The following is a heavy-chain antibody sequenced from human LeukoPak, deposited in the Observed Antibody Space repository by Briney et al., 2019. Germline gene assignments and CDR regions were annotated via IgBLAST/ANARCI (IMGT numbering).Heavy chain of an antibody. D-gene: IGHD3-10*01. CDR1: GFTFDDYA. V-gene: IGHV3-9*01. CDR2: ISWNSGSI. J-gene: IGHJ4*02. Sequence: GGSLRLSCTASGFTFDDYAMHWVRQAPGKGLEWVSGISWNSGSIGYADSVKDRFIISRDNAKIPLYLQMNGLRTEDTALYYCAKGGDLTMVRGFDYWGQGTLVTVSS. CDR3: AKGGDLTMVRGFDY.